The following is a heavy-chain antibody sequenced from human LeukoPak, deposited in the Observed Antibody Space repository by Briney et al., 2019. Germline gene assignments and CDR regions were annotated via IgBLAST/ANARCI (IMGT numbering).Heavy chain of an antibody. V-gene: IGHV3-74*01. CDR1: GFTFSSYW. CDR3: ATGSRDGYNFDY. D-gene: IGHD5-24*01. Sequence: GGSLRLSCAASGFTFSSYWMHWVRQAPGKGLVWVSRINSDGSSTSYADSVKGRFTISRDNSKNTLYLQMNSLRAEDTAVYYCATGSRDGYNFDYWGRGTLVTVSS. CDR2: INSDGSST. J-gene: IGHJ4*02.